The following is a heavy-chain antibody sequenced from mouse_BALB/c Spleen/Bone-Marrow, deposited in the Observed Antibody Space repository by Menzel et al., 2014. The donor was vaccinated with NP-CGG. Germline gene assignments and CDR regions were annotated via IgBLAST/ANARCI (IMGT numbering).Heavy chain of an antibody. CDR2: IWGGGKE. J-gene: IGHJ4*01. CDR3: AKHRSVYPYAMDY. V-gene: IGHV2-6-5*01. CDR1: GFSLSDYG. D-gene: IGHD2-10*02. Sequence: QVQLKHSGPGLVAPSQSLSITCTVSGFSLSDYGVSWIRQSPGKGLEWLGVIWGGGKEYYNSVLRSRLSINKDNSKSQVFLKMYSLQTDDTAIYYCAKHRSVYPYAMDYWGQGTSVTVSS.